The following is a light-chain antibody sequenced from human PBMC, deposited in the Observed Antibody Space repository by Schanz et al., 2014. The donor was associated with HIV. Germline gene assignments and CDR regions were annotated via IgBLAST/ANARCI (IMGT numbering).Light chain of an antibody. Sequence: EIVLTQSPGTLSLSPGERATLSCRASQSVSSSYLAWYQHKRGQAPRLLIYATSFRAVGIPDRFSGSGSETDFTLTISGLEPEDFAVYYCQHYGDSRGTFGGGTEVDIK. V-gene: IGKV3-20*01. CDR3: QHYGDSRGT. J-gene: IGKJ4*01. CDR1: QSVSSSY. CDR2: ATS.